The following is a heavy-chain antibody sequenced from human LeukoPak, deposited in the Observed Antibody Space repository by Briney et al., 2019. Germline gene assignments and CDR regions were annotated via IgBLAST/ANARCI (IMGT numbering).Heavy chain of an antibody. CDR2: ISASDGTT. D-gene: IGHD4-17*01. CDR1: GYSFSLFG. Sequence: ASVKVSRQASGYSFSLFGIPRARQAPGQGLEYLGWISASDGTTNYAQKVQDRVTMTTDTSTSTAYLELRSLRSEDTAVYYCARCGAAVTTHFSHWGQGTLVTASS. CDR3: ARCGAAVTTHFSH. J-gene: IGHJ4*02. V-gene: IGHV1-18*01.